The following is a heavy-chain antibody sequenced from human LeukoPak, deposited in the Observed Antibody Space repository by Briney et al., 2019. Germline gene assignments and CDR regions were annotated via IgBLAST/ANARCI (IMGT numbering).Heavy chain of an antibody. CDR2: ISGSGGST. J-gene: IGHJ4*02. Sequence: GGSLRLSCAASGFTFSSCAMSWVRQAPGKGLEWVSAISGSGGSTYYADSVKGRFTISRDNSKNTLYLQMNSLRAEDTAVYYCAKDGGYSYGPSPFDYWGQGTLVTVSS. V-gene: IGHV3-23*01. CDR1: GFTFSSCA. D-gene: IGHD5-18*01. CDR3: AKDGGYSYGPSPFDY.